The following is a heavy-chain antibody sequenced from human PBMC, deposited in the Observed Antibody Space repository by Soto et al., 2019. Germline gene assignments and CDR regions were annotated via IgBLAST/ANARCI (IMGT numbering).Heavy chain of an antibody. CDR3: ARLFFLLQPIDS. Sequence: ISCDPAGYKFINLWIGCVLQMPGGGLEWLGLIFPRDFDGRYSPSFEGQVTISADRSTATAFLQWRSLEASDSALYFCARLFFLLQPIDSRGHATSVTGSS. J-gene: IGHJ5*01. D-gene: IGHD4-4*01. V-gene: IGHV5-51*01. CDR2: IFPRDFDG. CDR1: GYKFINLW.